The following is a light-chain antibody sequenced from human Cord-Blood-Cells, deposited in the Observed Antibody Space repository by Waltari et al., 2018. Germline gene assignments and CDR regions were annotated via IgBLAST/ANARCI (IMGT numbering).Light chain of an antibody. J-gene: IGLJ2*01. CDR3: QVWDSSSVV. CDR2: YDS. Sequence: SYVLTQPPSVSVAPGQTARITCGGNNIGSKSVPGYQQKPGQAPVLVIYYDSDRPSGIPERFSGSNSGNTATLTISRGEAGDEADYYCQVWDSSSVVFGGGTKLTVL. V-gene: IGLV3-21*04. CDR1: NIGSKS.